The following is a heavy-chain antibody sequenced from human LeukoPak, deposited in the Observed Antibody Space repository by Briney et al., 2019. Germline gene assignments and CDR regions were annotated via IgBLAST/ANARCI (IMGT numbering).Heavy chain of an antibody. Sequence: SETLSLTCAVYGGSFSGYYWSWIRQPPGKGLEWIGEINHSGSTNYNPSLKSRVTISVDTSKNQFSLKLSSVTAADTAVYYCERGDMVRGVIIAPDYWGQGTLVTVSS. J-gene: IGHJ4*02. D-gene: IGHD3-10*01. CDR3: ERGDMVRGVIIAPDY. CDR1: GGSFSGYY. CDR2: INHSGST. V-gene: IGHV4-34*01.